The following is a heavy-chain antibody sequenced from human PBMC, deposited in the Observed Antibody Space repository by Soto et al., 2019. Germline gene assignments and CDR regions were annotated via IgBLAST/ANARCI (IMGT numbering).Heavy chain of an antibody. CDR2: ISYDGSNK. J-gene: IGHJ4*02. CDR1: GFTFSSYA. V-gene: IGHV3-30-3*01. Sequence: QVQLVESGGGVVQPGRSLRLSCAASGFTFSSYAMHWVRQAPGKGLEWVAVISYDGSNKYYADSVKGRFTISRDTSKNTLYLQMNSLRAEDTAVYYCAEGVGAFDYWGQGTLVTVSS. D-gene: IGHD1-26*01. CDR3: AEGVGAFDY.